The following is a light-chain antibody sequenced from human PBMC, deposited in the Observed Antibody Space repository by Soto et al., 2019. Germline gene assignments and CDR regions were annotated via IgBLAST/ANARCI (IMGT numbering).Light chain of an antibody. CDR3: SSHTTRNTRV. CDR2: EVS. V-gene: IGLV2-14*03. Sequence: QSALTQPASVSGSPGQSIAISCTGTSSDVGAYDFVSWYQQHPDKAPKLLIYEVSNRPSGVSDRFSGSKSVNTATLTISGLQAEYEADYYCSSHTTRNTRVFGTGTKLTVL. J-gene: IGLJ1*01. CDR1: SSDVGAYDF.